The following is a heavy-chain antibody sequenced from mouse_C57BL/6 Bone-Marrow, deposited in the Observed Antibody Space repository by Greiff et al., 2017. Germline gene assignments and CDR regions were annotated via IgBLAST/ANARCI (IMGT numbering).Heavy chain of an antibody. V-gene: IGHV14-3*01. CDR3: ASPYGSSYGDYAMDY. J-gene: IGHJ4*01. Sequence: VQLQQSVAELVRPGASVKLSCTASGFNIKNTDMHWVKQRPEQGLEWIGRIEPANGNTTNASNYQGKATITADTSSHTAYLQLSSLTSEDTAIYYWASPYGSSYGDYAMDYWGQGTAVTVSS. D-gene: IGHD1-1*01. CDR2: IEPANGNT. CDR1: GFNIKNTD.